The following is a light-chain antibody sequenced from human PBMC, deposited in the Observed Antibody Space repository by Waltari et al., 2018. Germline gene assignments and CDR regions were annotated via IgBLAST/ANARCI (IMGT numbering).Light chain of an antibody. V-gene: IGLV2-14*03. CDR2: DVI. Sequence: QSALTQPASVSASPGQSITISCTGGGTAVGRFNFVSWYQKHTGKAPNLMIYDVIIRPSGVSNRFSASKSGNTASLTISGRQPEDEADYYCSSYTTSSTLVFGGGTKVTVL. J-gene: IGLJ2*01. CDR1: GTAVGRFNF. CDR3: SSYTTSSTLV.